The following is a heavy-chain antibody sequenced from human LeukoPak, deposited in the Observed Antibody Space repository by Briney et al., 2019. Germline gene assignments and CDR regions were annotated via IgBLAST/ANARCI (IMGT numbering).Heavy chain of an antibody. CDR1: GGTFSSYA. V-gene: IGHV1-69*04. CDR3: ARAPRVGATRVTAFDI. D-gene: IGHD1-26*01. Sequence: SVKVSCKASGGTFSSYAISWVRQAPGQGLEWMGRIIPILGIANYAQKFQGRVTITADKSTSTAYTELSSLRSEDTAVYYCARAPRVGATRVTAFDIWGQGTMVTVSS. CDR2: IIPILGIA. J-gene: IGHJ3*02.